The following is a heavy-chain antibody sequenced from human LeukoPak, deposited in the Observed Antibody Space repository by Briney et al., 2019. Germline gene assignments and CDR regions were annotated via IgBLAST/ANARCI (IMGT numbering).Heavy chain of an antibody. V-gene: IGHV5-10-1*01. D-gene: IGHD3-9*01. CDR3: ARQGFVVDDILTAD. CDR2: IDPSDSYT. Sequence: GESLKISCKGSVYIFTSYWISWVRRMPGKGLEWMGRIDPSDSYTNYSPSFQGHVTISADKSISTAYLQWSSLKASDTAMYYCARQGFVVDDILTADWGQGTMVTVSS. J-gene: IGHJ3*01. CDR1: VYIFTSYW.